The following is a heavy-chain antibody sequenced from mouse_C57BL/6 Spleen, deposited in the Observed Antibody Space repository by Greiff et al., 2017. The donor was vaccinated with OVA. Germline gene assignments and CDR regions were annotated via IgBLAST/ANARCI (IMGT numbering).Heavy chain of an antibody. J-gene: IGHJ2*01. D-gene: IGHD1-1*01. V-gene: IGHV1-15*01. CDR2: IDPETGGT. CDR3: TRSSFLFGYFDY. CDR1: GYTFTDYE. Sequence: VKLMESGAELVRPGASVTLSCKASGYTFTDYEMHWVKQTPVHGLEWIGAIDPETGGTAYTQKFQGKAILTADKSSSTAYMELRSLTSEDSAAYYCTRSSFLFGYFDYWGQGTTLTVSS.